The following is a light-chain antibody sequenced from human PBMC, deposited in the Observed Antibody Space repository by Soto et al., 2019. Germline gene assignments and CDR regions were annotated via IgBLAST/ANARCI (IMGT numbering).Light chain of an antibody. J-gene: IGKJ5*01. Sequence: DIQMTQSPSSLSASVGDRVTITCRASQDISVYLAWYQQKPGKVPKLLIYSASTLQSGVPSRFSVSGSGTDFTLTISSLHPEDVATDYCQKFNTAPLTFGQGTRLEI. CDR2: SAS. V-gene: IGKV1-27*01. CDR1: QDISVY. CDR3: QKFNTAPLT.